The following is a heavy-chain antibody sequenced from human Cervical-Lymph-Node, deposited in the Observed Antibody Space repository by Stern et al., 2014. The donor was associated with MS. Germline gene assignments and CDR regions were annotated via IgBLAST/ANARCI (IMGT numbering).Heavy chain of an antibody. Sequence: QLQLQESGPGLVTPSATLSLTCTVSGGSITTYYWSWIRQSPGKGLEWNGFIYYRWSTYSSPSLKSRAIISVDASKNHFSLKINSVTAADTAGYYCAAHSQVWLPFDHWGRGTLVTVSS. D-gene: IGHD2-21*01. CDR1: GGSITTYY. V-gene: IGHV4-59*01. CDR3: AAHSQVWLPFDH. J-gene: IGHJ4*02. CDR2: IYYRWST.